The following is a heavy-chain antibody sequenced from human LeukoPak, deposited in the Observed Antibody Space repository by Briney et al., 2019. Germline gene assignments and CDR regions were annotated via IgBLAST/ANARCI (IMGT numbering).Heavy chain of an antibody. CDR1: GFTFSSYW. CDR3: TRDSSGYY. J-gene: IGHJ4*02. V-gene: IGHV3-74*01. D-gene: IGHD6-19*01. Sequence: GGSLRLSCAASGFTFSSYWMYWVRQVPGKGLVWVSRINPDGSDTSYADSVKGRFTISRDNAKNTLYLQMNSPRAEDTAVYYCTRDSSGYYWGQGTLVTVSS. CDR2: INPDGSDT.